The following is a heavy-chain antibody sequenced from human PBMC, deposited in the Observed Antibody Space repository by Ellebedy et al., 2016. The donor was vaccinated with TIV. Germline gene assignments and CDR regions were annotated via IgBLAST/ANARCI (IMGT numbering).Heavy chain of an antibody. CDR1: GYTFTSYY. D-gene: IGHD4-17*01. V-gene: IGHV1-46*01. CDR2: INPSGGST. Sequence: ASVKVSCXASGYTFTSYYMHWVRQAPGQGLEWMGIINPSGGSTSYAQKFQGRVTMTRDTSTSTVYMELSSLRSEDTAVYYCAGLYGEANYGMDVWGQGTTVTVSS. J-gene: IGHJ6*02. CDR3: AGLYGEANYGMDV.